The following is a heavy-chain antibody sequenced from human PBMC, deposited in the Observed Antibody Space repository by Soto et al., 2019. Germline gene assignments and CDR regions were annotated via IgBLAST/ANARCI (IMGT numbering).Heavy chain of an antibody. CDR3: ARCRSGSYYYYYGMDV. Sequence: GGSLRLSCAASGFTFSDYYMSWIRQAPGKGLEWVSYISSSSSYTNYADSVKGRFTISRDNAKNSLYLQMNSLRAEDTAVYYCARCRSGSYYYYYGMDVWGQGTTVTVSS. J-gene: IGHJ6*02. CDR1: GFTFSDYY. D-gene: IGHD6-19*01. V-gene: IGHV3-11*06. CDR2: ISSSSSYT.